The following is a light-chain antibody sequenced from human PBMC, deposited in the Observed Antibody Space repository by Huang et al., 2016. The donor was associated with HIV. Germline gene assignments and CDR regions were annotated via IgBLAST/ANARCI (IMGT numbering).Light chain of an antibody. J-gene: IGKJ4*01. Sequence: DIVMTQSPDSLAVSLGERATINCKSSQSVFYSSNNKNDLAWYQQKPGQPLKWLIYWASTRESGVPDRFYGSGSGTDFTLTISSLQAEDVAVYYCQQYYSTLTFGGGTKVEIK. CDR3: QQYYSTLT. V-gene: IGKV4-1*01. CDR1: QSVFYSSNNKND. CDR2: WAS.